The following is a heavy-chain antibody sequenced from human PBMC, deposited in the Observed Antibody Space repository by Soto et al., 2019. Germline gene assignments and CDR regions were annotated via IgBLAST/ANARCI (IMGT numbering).Heavy chain of an antibody. CDR3: ARDCSSTSCYEGPYYYYMDV. D-gene: IGHD2-2*01. CDR1: GGTFSSYT. Sequence: SVKVSCKASGGTFSSYTISWVRQAPGQGLEWMGRIIPILGIANYAQKFQGRATITADKSTSTAYMELSSLRSEDTAVYYCARDCSSTSCYEGPYYYYMDVWGKGTTVTVSS. J-gene: IGHJ6*03. CDR2: IIPILGIA. V-gene: IGHV1-69*04.